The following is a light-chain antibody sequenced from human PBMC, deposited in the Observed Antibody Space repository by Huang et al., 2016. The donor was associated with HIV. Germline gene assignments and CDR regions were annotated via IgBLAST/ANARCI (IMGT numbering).Light chain of an antibody. CDR2: GAS. CDR3: QQYGSSPPT. J-gene: IGKJ1*01. CDR1: QSVSSSY. Sequence: EIVLTQSPGTLSLSPGERATLPCRASQSVSSSYVAWYQQKPGQAPRLLIYGASSRATGIPDRCSGSGSGTDFTLTISRLEPEDFAVYYCQQYGSSPPTFGQGTKVEIK. V-gene: IGKV3-20*01.